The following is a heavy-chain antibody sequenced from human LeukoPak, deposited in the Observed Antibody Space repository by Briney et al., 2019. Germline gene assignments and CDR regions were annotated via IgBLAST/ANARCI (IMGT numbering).Heavy chain of an antibody. CDR2: IYYSGST. J-gene: IGHJ4*02. CDR1: GGSISSGGYY. CDR3: ARAGSHYYGSPFDY. V-gene: IGHV4-31*03. Sequence: PSQTLSLTCTVSGGSISSGGYYWSWIRQHPGKGLEWIGDIYYSGSTYYNPSLKSRVTISVDTSKNQFSLKLSSVTAADTAVYYCARAGSHYYGSPFDYWGQGTLVTVSS. D-gene: IGHD3-10*01.